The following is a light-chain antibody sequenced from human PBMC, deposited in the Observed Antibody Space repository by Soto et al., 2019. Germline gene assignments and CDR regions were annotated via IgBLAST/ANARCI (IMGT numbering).Light chain of an antibody. V-gene: IGKV3-15*01. Sequence: EIVLTQSPGTLSLSPVERATLSCRASQSVSSKLAWYQQKPGQAPRLLIYDASTRATGIPARFSGSGSGTEFTLTISSLQSEDFAVYHCQEYNKWPQPNFGGGTKVDIK. CDR1: QSVSSK. CDR2: DAS. CDR3: QEYNKWPQPN. J-gene: IGKJ4*01.